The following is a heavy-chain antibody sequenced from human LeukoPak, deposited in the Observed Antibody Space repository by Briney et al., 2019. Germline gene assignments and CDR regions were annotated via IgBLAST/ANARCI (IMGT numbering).Heavy chain of an antibody. CDR1: GFTFSSYA. CDR2: INHSGST. D-gene: IGHD6-19*01. CDR3: ARVAVAGVSDY. Sequence: GSLRLSCAASGFTFSSYAMSWVRQAPGKGLEWIGEINHSGSTNYNPSLKSRVTISVDTSKNQFSLKLSSVTAADTAVYYCARVAVAGVSDYWGQGTLVTVSS. V-gene: IGHV4-34*01. J-gene: IGHJ4*02.